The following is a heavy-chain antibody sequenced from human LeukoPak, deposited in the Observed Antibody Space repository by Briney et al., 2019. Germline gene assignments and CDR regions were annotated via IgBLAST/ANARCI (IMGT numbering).Heavy chain of an antibody. CDR2: IHHSGDT. J-gene: IGHJ4*02. Sequence: SETLSLTCAVYGGSFSGYCWTWIRQPPGMALEWLGQIHHSGDTNYNPSLKSRVTMTVDTSRNQFSLILSSVTAADTALYYCARQFYHYDDTGYYYVFGYWGQGTLVTVSS. V-gene: IGHV4-34*01. CDR3: ARQFYHYDDTGYYYVFGY. CDR1: GGSFSGYC. D-gene: IGHD3-22*01.